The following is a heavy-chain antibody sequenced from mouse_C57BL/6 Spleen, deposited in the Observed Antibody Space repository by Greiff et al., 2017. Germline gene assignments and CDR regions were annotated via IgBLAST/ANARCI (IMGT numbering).Heavy chain of an antibody. Sequence: QVQLQQPGAELVKPGASVKMSCKASGYTFTSYWITWVKQRPGQGLEWIGDIYPGSGSTNYNEKFKSKATLTVDTSSSTAYMQLSSLTSEDSAVYYCAREGGYGNYGDYYAMDYWGQGTSVTVSS. CDR2: IYPGSGST. J-gene: IGHJ4*01. V-gene: IGHV1-55*01. CDR1: GYTFTSYW. D-gene: IGHD2-1*01. CDR3: AREGGYGNYGDYYAMDY.